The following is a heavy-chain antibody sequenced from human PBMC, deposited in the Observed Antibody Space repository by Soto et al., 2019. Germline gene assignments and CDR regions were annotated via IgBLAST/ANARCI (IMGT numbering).Heavy chain of an antibody. V-gene: IGHV4-59*01. D-gene: IGHD3-9*01. CDR3: ARTLVTGYSDS. CDR1: GGSISAYY. Sequence: QVQLQESGPGLVKPSETLSLTCTVSGGSISAYYWSWIRQPPGKGLEWIGRIYYTGSTNYNSSLGSRVTISVDTSRVHFSLRLSSVTAADTAVYYCARTLVTGYSDSWGQGALVPVSS. J-gene: IGHJ4*02. CDR2: IYYTGST.